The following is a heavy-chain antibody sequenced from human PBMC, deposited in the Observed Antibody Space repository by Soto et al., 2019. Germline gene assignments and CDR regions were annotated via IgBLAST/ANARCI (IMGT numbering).Heavy chain of an antibody. CDR2: IYWDDDK. CDR1: GFSLSTSGVG. J-gene: IGHJ4*02. Sequence: QITLKESGPTLVKPTQTLTLTCTFSGFSLSTSGVGVGWIRQPPGKALEWLALIYWDDDKRYSPSLKSRLTSNKDTSKNQVVLTMTNMDPVDTATYYCAHLFLGYGYRYYLDYWGQGTLVTVSS. D-gene: IGHD5-18*01. CDR3: AHLFLGYGYRYYLDY. V-gene: IGHV2-5*02.